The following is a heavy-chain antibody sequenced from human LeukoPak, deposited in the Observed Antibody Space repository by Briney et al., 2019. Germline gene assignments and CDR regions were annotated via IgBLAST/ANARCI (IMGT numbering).Heavy chain of an antibody. V-gene: IGHV3-23*01. CDR3: AKRGVVIRVILVGFHKEAYYFDS. CDR1: GITLTNYG. Sequence: GGSLRLSCADSGITLTNYGISWVRQDPGEGLEWVAVVSDSGGSTNYADSVNGRFTISRDNPKNTLYLQMNSLRAEDTAVYFCAKRGVVIRVILVGFHKEAYYFDSWGQGALVTVSS. D-gene: IGHD3-22*01. CDR2: VSDSGGST. J-gene: IGHJ4*02.